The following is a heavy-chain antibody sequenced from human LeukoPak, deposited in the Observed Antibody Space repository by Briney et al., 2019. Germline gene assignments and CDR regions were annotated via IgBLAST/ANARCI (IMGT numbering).Heavy chain of an antibody. Sequence: ASVKVSCKASGYTFTSYGISWVRQAPGQGLEWMGWISAYNGNTNHAQKLQGRVTMTTDTSTSTAYMELRSLRSDDTAVYYCARDLGRPADDAFDIWGQGTMVTVSS. J-gene: IGHJ3*02. CDR1: GYTFTSYG. CDR2: ISAYNGNT. V-gene: IGHV1-18*01. CDR3: ARDLGRPADDAFDI.